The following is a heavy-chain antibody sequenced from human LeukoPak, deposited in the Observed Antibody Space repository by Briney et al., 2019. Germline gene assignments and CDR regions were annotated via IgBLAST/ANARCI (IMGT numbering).Heavy chain of an antibody. CDR2: IYYTGTT. CDR1: GGSISNYY. Sequence: SETLSLTCTVSGGSISNYYWSWIRQPPGKALEWIGYIYYTGTTKYNPSLKSRVTISVDTSKNQFSLKLSSVTAADTAVYYCARWASELLPYSDAFDIWGQGTMVTVSS. J-gene: IGHJ3*02. D-gene: IGHD2-15*01. CDR3: ARWASELLPYSDAFDI. V-gene: IGHV4-59*01.